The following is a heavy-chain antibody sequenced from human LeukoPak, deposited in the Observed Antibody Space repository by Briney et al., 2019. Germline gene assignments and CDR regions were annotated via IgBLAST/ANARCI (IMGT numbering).Heavy chain of an antibody. V-gene: IGHV4-4*07. CDR2: IYSSGST. CDR3: ARVLGWAGFDY. CDR1: GGSISSFY. D-gene: IGHD6-19*01. J-gene: IGHJ4*02. Sequence: SETLSLTCTVSGGSISSFYWSWFRQPAGKGLEWIGRIYSSGSTNYDPSLKSRLTMSVDTFKNQFSLRLSSVTAADTAVYYCARVLGWAGFDYWGQGTLVTVSS.